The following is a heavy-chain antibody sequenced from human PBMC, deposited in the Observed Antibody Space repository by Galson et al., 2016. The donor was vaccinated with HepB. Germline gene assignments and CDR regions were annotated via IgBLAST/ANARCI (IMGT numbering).Heavy chain of an antibody. J-gene: IGHJ2*01. D-gene: IGHD4-23*01. CDR3: TRAYVGKARRATYWYFDL. V-gene: IGHV3-21*01. Sequence: SLRLSCAASGFTFNSYNMNWVRQAPGKGLEWVSSITSSSNYIYYADSVRGRFTISRDNAKNSLHLQMNSLRAEDTAVYYCTRAYVGKARRATYWYFDLWGRGTLVTVSS. CDR2: ITSSSNYI. CDR1: GFTFNSYN.